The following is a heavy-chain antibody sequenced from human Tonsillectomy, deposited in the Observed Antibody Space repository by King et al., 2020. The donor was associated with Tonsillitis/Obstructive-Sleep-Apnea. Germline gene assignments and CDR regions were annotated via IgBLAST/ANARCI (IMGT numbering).Heavy chain of an antibody. J-gene: IGHJ5*02. CDR2: IYYSGST. D-gene: IGHD2-15*01. CDR3: ARRGYCSGGSCYWVLSPNWFDP. Sequence: QLQESGPGLVKPSETPSLTCTVSGGSISSYYWSWIRQPPGKGLEWIGYIYYSGSTNYNPSLKSRVTISVDTSKNQFSLKLSSVTAADTAVYYCARRGYCSGGSCYWVLSPNWFDPWGQGTLVTVSS. CDR1: GGSISSYY. V-gene: IGHV4-59*01.